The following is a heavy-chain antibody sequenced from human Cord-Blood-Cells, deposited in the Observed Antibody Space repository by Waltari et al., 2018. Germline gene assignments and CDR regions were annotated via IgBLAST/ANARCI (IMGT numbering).Heavy chain of an antibody. Sequence: QVQLQESGPGLVKPSETLSLTCTVSGGSISSYYWSWIRQPPGKGLEWIGYIYYSGSTNYNPSLKSRVTVSVDTSKNQFSRKLSSVTAADTAVYYCARLGWNTYDSSGYYYFDYWGQGTLVTVSS. V-gene: IGHV4-59*08. CDR3: ARLGWNTYDSSGYYYFDY. CDR2: IYYSGST. CDR1: GGSISSYY. J-gene: IGHJ4*02. D-gene: IGHD3-22*01.